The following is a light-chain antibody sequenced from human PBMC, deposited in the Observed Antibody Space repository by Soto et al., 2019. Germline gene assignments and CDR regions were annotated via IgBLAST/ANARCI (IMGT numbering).Light chain of an antibody. CDR1: QNITNNY. CDR2: GAS. J-gene: IGKJ1*01. V-gene: IGKV3-20*01. CDR3: QQHGNSPRT. Sequence: EIVLTQSPGTPSLSPGERATLPCRASQNITNNYVAWYQHKPGQAPRLLIYGASSRATGIPVRFSGSGSGTDFTLTISRLEPEDFAVYYCQQHGNSPRTFGQGTKVDIK.